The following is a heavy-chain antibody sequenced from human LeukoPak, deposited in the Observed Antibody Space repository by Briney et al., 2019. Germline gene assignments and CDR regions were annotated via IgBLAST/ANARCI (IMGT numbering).Heavy chain of an antibody. D-gene: IGHD2-2*01. CDR2: IIPILGIA. CDR3: ARVPGYCSSTSCYNDH. V-gene: IGHV1-69*04. CDR1: GGTFSSYA. Sequence: GASVKVSCKASGGTFSSYAISWVRQAPGQGLEWMGRIIPILGIANYAQKPQGRVTVTTDTSTSTAYMELRSLRSDDTAVYYCARVPGYCSSTSCYNDHRGQGTLVTVSS. J-gene: IGHJ4*02.